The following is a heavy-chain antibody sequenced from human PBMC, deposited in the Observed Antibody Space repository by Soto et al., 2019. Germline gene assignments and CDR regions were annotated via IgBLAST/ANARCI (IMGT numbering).Heavy chain of an antibody. CDR3: AKDNLPPNYGDIYYYYYYGMDV. D-gene: IGHD4-17*01. CDR2: ISGSGSST. J-gene: IGHJ6*02. V-gene: IGHV3-23*01. Sequence: GGSLRLSCAASGFTFSSYAMSWVRQAPGKGLEWVSAISGSGSSTYCADSVKGRFTISRDNSKNTLYLQMNSLRAEDTAVYYCAKDNLPPNYGDIYYYYYYGMDVWGQGTTVTVSS. CDR1: GFTFSSYA.